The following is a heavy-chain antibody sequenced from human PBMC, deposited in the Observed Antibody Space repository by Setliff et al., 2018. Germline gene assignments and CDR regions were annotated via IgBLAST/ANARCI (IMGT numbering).Heavy chain of an antibody. CDR2: ISAYNGNT. D-gene: IGHD3-22*01. CDR3: AKRDYPDSDMFSALLDN. CDR1: GYTFTSYG. Sequence: ASVKVSCKASGYTFTSYGISWVRQAPGQGLEWMGWISAYNGNTNYAQKLQGRVTMTTGTSTSTAYMELRSLRSDDTAVYYCAKRDYPDSDMFSALLDNWGQGTLVTVSS. V-gene: IGHV1-18*01. J-gene: IGHJ4*02.